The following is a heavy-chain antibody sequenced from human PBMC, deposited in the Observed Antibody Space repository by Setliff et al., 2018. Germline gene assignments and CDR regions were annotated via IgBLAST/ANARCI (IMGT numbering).Heavy chain of an antibody. V-gene: IGHV3-73*01. D-gene: IGHD4-17*01. CDR1: GFTFSGSA. J-gene: IGHJ4*02. CDR2: IRSKADSYAT. CDR3: AITMTTGVDFCDY. Sequence: PGGSLRLSCAASGFTFSGSAVHWVRQASGRGLEWVGRIRSKADSYATAYAASVKARFTISRDDSKNTAYLQVNSLKTEDTAVYYCAITMTTGVDFCDYWGQGTLVTVSS.